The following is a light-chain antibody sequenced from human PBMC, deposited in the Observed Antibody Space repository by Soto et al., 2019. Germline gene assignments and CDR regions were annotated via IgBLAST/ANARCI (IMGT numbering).Light chain of an antibody. CDR3: SSYTSSSTYV. J-gene: IGLJ1*01. V-gene: IGLV2-14*01. CDR1: SSDVGGYNY. Sequence: QSVLTQPASVSGSRGQSITSSCTGTSSDVGGYNYVSWYQQHPGKAPKLMIDDVSNRPSGVSNRFSGSKSGNTASLTISGLQAEDEADYYCSSYTSSSTYVFGTGTKVTVL. CDR2: DVS.